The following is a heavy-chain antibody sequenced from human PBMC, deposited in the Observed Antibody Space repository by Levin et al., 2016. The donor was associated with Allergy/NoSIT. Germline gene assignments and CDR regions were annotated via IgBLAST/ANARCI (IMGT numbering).Heavy chain of an antibody. V-gene: IGHV1-2*02. J-gene: IGHJ5*02. CDR3: ARGIGQQLVLHA. D-gene: IGHD6-13*01. CDR1: GGTFSRYA. Sequence: ASVKVSCKASGGTFSRYAISWVRQAPGQGVEWMGWINPNSGATNYAQKFQGRITLTRDESITTAYMDLSSLKSDDTAVYYCARGIGQQLVLHAWGQGTLVTVSS. CDR2: INPNSGAT.